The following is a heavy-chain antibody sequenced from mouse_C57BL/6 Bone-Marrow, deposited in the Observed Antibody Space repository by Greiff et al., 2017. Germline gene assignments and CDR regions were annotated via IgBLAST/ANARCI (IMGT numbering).Heavy chain of an antibody. V-gene: IGHV2-6*03. D-gene: IGHD2-1*01. CDR1: GFSLTSYG. CDR3: ARLHGTHAWFAY. CDR2: IWSDGST. Sequence: QVQLKESGPGLVAPSQSLSITCTVSGFSLTSYGVHWVRQPPGKGLEWLVVIWSDGSTTYNSAPKSRLSISKDNSKSQVFLKMNSLQTDDTAMYYCARLHGTHAWFAYWGQGTLVTVSA. J-gene: IGHJ3*01.